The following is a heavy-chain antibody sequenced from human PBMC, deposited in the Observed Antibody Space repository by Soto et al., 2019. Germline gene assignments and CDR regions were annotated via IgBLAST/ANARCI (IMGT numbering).Heavy chain of an antibody. Sequence: QVHLVQSGAEVKKPGASVTFSCKASGYTFSNYYMHWVRQAPGQGLEWVGIINPSGGGTTYAQNFQGRVTMTRDTSTSTVYMELNSLRSEDTAVYYCARGPKLTDFGDRGYYGMDVWGHGTTVTVSS. J-gene: IGHJ6*02. V-gene: IGHV1-46*01. D-gene: IGHD4-17*01. CDR2: INPSGGGT. CDR3: ARGPKLTDFGDRGYYGMDV. CDR1: GYTFSNYY.